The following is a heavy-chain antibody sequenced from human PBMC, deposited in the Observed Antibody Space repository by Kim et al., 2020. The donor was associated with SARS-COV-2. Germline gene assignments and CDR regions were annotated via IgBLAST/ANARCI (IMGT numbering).Heavy chain of an antibody. CDR1: GGSFSGYY. Sequence: SETLSLTCAVYGGSFSGYYWSWIRQPPGKGLEWIGEINHSGSTNYNPSLKSRVTISVDTSKNQFSLKLSSVTAADTAVYYCARGVCSSTSCYIGGLDYYYGMDVWGQGTTVTVSS. D-gene: IGHD2-2*02. V-gene: IGHV4-34*01. CDR3: ARGVCSSTSCYIGGLDYYYGMDV. CDR2: INHSGST. J-gene: IGHJ6*02.